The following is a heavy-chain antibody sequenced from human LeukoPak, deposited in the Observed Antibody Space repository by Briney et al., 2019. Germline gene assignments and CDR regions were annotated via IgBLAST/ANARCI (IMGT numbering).Heavy chain of an antibody. CDR3: ARDGVGYYDSSGYCYFQH. D-gene: IGHD3-22*01. J-gene: IGHJ1*01. V-gene: IGHV1-2*02. Sequence: ASVKISFKASGYTFTGYYMHWVRQAPGQGLEWMGWINPNSGGTNYAQKFQGRVTMTRDTSISTAYMELSRLRSDDTAVYYCARDGVGYYDSSGYCYFQHWGQGTLDTVSS. CDR1: GYTFTGYY. CDR2: INPNSGGT.